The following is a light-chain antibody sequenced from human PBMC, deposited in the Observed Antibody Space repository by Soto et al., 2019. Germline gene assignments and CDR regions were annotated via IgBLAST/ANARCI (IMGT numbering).Light chain of an antibody. CDR1: QGISNY. CDR3: LQLFRYPLT. V-gene: IGKV1-9*01. Sequence: DIKVTKSPSFLSASVGDRITITCRASQGISNYLAWYQQKPGKAPELLVYSASNLQSGVPSRFSGGGSETEFSLTIGTLQPEDFATYYCLQLFRYPLTFGGGTKVDIK. CDR2: SAS. J-gene: IGKJ4*01.